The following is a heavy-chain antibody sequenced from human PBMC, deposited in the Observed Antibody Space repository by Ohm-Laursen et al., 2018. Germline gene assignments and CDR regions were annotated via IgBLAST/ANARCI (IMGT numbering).Heavy chain of an antibody. D-gene: IGHD6-19*01. CDR2: ISYDGSNK. J-gene: IGHJ4*02. V-gene: IGHV3-30*18. CDR3: AKFSSGEPLDY. CDR1: GFTFSSYG. Sequence: SLRLSCAASGFTFSSYGMQWVRQAPGKGLEWVAFISYDGSNKYYADSVKGRFTISRDNSKNTLYLQMNSLRAEDTAVYYCAKFSSGEPLDYWGQGTLVTVSS.